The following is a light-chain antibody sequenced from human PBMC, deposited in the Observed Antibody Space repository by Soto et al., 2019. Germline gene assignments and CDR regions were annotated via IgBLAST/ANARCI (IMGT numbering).Light chain of an antibody. CDR3: QQSYSTPPT. CDR1: QSISSY. Sequence: DIQMTQSPSSLSASVGDRVTITCRASQSISSYLNWYQQKPGKAPKLLIYAASSLQSGVPSRFSGSGSGTDFTLTNSSLQREDFATYYCQQSYSTPPTFGGGTKVEIK. CDR2: AAS. V-gene: IGKV1-39*01. J-gene: IGKJ4*01.